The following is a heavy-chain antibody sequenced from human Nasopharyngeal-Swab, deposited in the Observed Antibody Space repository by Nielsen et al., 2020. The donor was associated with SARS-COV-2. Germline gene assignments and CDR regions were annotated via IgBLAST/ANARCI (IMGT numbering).Heavy chain of an antibody. CDR3: ARKAAVAGTGALAFDY. CDR2: INHSGST. V-gene: IGHV4-34*01. J-gene: IGHJ4*02. D-gene: IGHD6-19*01. CDR1: GGSFRGYY. Sequence: SETLSLTCAVYGGSFRGYYWSWIRQPPGKGLEWIGEINHSGSTNYNPSLKSRVTISVDTSKNQFSMKLSSVTAADTAVYYCARKAAVAGTGALAFDYWGQGTLVTVSS.